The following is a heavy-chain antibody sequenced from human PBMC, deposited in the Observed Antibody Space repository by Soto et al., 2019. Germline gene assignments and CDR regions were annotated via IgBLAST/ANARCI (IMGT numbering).Heavy chain of an antibody. CDR1: GFTFSNHG. CDR3: ARSNVVVRSAFPYFDY. CDR2: MSNDGINT. V-gene: IGHV3-30*03. D-gene: IGHD4-4*01. J-gene: IGHJ4*01. Sequence: QVQLVESGGGVVRPGESLRLSCSASGFTFSNHGMHWVRQAPGKGLEWLALMSNDGINTNPAASARGRFIVSRDNAKNTLYMKMDRLRTEDTAVYYCARSNVVVRSAFPYFDYWGPGVLVTVSS.